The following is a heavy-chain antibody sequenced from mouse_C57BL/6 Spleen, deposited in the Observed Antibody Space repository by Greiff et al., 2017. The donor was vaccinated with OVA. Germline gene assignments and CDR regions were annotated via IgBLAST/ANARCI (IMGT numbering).Heavy chain of an antibody. D-gene: IGHD1-1*01. CDR2: IDPSDSYT. CDR3: ARDYGSSYNYFDY. Sequence: QVQLKQPGAELVRPGTSVKLSCKASGYTFTSYWMHWVKQRPGQGLEWIGVIDPSDSYTNYNQKFKGKATLTVDTSSSTAYMQLSSLTSEDSAVYYCARDYGSSYNYFDYWGQGTTLTVSS. CDR1: GYTFTSYW. V-gene: IGHV1-59*01. J-gene: IGHJ2*01.